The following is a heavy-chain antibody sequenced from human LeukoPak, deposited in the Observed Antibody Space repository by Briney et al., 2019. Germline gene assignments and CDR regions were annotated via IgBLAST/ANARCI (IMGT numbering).Heavy chain of an antibody. CDR2: IYTSGST. V-gene: IGHV4-4*07. Sequence: SETLSLTCTVSGGSISSYYWSWIRQPAGKGLEWIGRIYTSGSTNYNPSLKSRVTMSVDTSRNQFSLKLSSVTAADTAVYYCARGPGVNSWIPLEYWGQGTLVTVSS. D-gene: IGHD1-26*01. CDR3: ARGPGVNSWIPLEY. J-gene: IGHJ4*02. CDR1: GGSISSYY.